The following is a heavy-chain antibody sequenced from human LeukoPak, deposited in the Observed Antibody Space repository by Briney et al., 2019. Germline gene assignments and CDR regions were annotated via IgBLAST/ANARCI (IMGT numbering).Heavy chain of an antibody. J-gene: IGHJ4*02. CDR3: ARAAKGLIELVVGPAAFPLDN. V-gene: IGHV1-18*01. CDR1: GYTFTTYG. Sequence: ASVTVSCKASGYTFTTYGISWVRQAPGQGLEWMGWISAYNGNKNYAQKLQGRVTLTTDTSTSKAFMELRNLRSDDTAVYYCARAAKGLIELVVGPAAFPLDNSGQRGQVTVSS. D-gene: IGHD2-2*01. CDR2: ISAYNGNK.